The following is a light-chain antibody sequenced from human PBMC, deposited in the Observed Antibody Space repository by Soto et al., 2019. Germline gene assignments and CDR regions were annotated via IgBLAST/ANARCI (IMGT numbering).Light chain of an antibody. Sequence: DIQMTQSPSSLSASVGDRVSITCRASQSIYTYLNWYQQKAGKAPALLIHGASTSQSGVPSRFSGSGSGTDFTLTITRLQAEDFATYFCQQGYSTITFGQGTRLDIK. V-gene: IGKV1-39*01. J-gene: IGKJ5*01. CDR3: QQGYSTIT. CDR1: QSIYTY. CDR2: GAS.